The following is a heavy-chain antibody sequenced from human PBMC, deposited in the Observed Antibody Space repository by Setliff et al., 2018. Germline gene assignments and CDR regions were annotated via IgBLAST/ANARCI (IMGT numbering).Heavy chain of an antibody. CDR1: GGSISSGDHY. J-gene: IGHJ3*02. V-gene: IGHV4-61*02. CDR3: ARDSYFWTWYAFDI. CDR2: IYTSGST. D-gene: IGHD3-3*01. Sequence: SETLSLTCTVSGGSISSGDHYWSWIRQHAGKGLEWTGRIYTSGSTNYNPSLKSRVTISVDTSKNQFSLKLSSVPAADTAVYYCARDSYFWTWYAFDIWGQGTMVTVSS.